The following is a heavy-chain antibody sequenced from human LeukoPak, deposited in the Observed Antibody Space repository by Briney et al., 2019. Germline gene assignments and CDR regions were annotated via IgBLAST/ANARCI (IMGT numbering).Heavy chain of an antibody. Sequence: PGGSLRLSCAASGLNFSSNWMSWVRQATGKGLERVANIKQDGSEKYSVDFVKGRFTISRDNAKKSLYLQMNGLRAEDTAVYYCARDDPIVVVPAAMARDYYYYGMDVWGQGTTVTVSS. V-gene: IGHV3-7*01. CDR3: ARDDPIVVVPAAMARDYYYYGMDV. J-gene: IGHJ6*02. CDR2: IKQDGSEK. D-gene: IGHD2-2*01. CDR1: GLNFSSNW.